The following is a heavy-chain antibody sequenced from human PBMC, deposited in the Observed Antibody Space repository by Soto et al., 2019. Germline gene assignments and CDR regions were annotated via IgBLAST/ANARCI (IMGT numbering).Heavy chain of an antibody. V-gene: IGHV1-69*06. J-gene: IGHJ6*02. D-gene: IGHD2-2*01. CDR1: GGTFSSYA. Sequence: SVKVSCKASGGTFSSYAISWLRQAPGLGLEWMGGIIPIFGTANYAQKFQGRVTITADKSTSTAYMELSSLRSEDTAVYYCARDQIVVVPAAVYYYYYGMDVWGQGTTVTVSS. CDR3: ARDQIVVVPAAVYYYYYGMDV. CDR2: IIPIFGTA.